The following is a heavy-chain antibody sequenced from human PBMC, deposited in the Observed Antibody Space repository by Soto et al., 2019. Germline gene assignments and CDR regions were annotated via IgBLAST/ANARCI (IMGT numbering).Heavy chain of an antibody. V-gene: IGHV1-69*13. CDR3: ARASGPDYYYYGMDV. CDR2: IIPIFGTA. CDR1: GGTFSSYA. J-gene: IGHJ6*02. Sequence: ASVKVSCKASGGTFSSYAISWVRQAPGQGLEWMGGIIPIFGTANYAQKFQGRVTITADESTSTAYMELSSLRSEDTAMYYCARASGPDYYYYGMDVWGQGTTVTVSS. D-gene: IGHD3-10*01.